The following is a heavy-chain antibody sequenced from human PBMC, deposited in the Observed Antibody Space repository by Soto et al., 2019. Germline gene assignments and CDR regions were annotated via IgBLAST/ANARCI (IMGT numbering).Heavy chain of an antibody. V-gene: IGHV2-5*02. CDR1: GFSLSTSGVG. CDR3: AHSQGSYYYDSSGYYPYFDY. J-gene: IGHJ4*02. D-gene: IGHD3-22*01. Sequence: SGPTLVNPTQTLTLTCTFSGFSLSTSGVGVGWIRQPPGKALEWLALIYWDDDKRYSPSLKSRLTITKDTSKNQVVLTMTNMDPVDTATYYCAHSQGSYYYDSSGYYPYFDYWGRGTLVTVSS. CDR2: IYWDDDK.